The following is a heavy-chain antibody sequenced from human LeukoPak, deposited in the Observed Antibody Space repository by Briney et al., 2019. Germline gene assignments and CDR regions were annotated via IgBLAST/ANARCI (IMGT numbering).Heavy chain of an antibody. V-gene: IGHV3-13*04. J-gene: IGHJ4*02. CDR1: GFTFSSHD. CDR3: VRGSCSSTSCYTLNPLDY. CDR2: IGTAGDA. Sequence: GGSLRLSCAASGFTFSSHDMHWVRQATGKGLEWVSSIGTAGDAYYPGSVKGRFTISRENATNSLYLQMNSLRAGDTAVYYCVRGSCSSTSCYTLNPLDYWGQGTLVTVSS. D-gene: IGHD2-2*02.